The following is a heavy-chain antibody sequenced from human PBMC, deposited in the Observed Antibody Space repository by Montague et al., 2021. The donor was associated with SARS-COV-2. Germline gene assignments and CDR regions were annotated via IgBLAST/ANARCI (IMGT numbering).Heavy chain of an antibody. CDR2: ISYDGSNK. CDR1: GFTFSSYA. D-gene: IGHD3-3*02. V-gene: IGHV3-30-3*01. Sequence: SLRLSCAASGFTFSSYAMHWVRQAPGKGLEWVAVISYDGSNKYYADSVKGRFTISRDNSKNTLYLQMNSLRAEDTAVYYCARELASDIDYWGQGTLVTASS. J-gene: IGHJ4*02. CDR3: ARELASDIDY.